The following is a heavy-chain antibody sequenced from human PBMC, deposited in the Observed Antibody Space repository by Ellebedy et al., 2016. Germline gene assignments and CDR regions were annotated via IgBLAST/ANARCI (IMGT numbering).Heavy chain of an antibody. Sequence: SETLSLXXTVSGGSISSSSYYWGWIRQPPGKGLEWIGSIYYSGSTYYNPSLKSRVTISVDTSKNQFSVKLSSVTAADTAVYYCARQWGYGGNSVPFDYWGQGTLVTVSS. CDR2: IYYSGST. CDR1: GGSISSSSYY. CDR3: ARQWGYGGNSVPFDY. J-gene: IGHJ4*02. D-gene: IGHD4-23*01. V-gene: IGHV4-39*01.